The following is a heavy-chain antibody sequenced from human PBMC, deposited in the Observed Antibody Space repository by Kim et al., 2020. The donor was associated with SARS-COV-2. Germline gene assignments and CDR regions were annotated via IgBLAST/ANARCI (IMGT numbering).Heavy chain of an antibody. J-gene: IGHJ6*02. CDR1: GYTFTSYA. V-gene: IGHV1-3*01. CDR3: ARTGPKYSSSWYEYYYYGMDV. Sequence: ASVKVSCKASGYTFTSYAMHWVRQAPGQRLEWMGWINAGNGNTKYSQKFQGRVTITRDTSASTAYMELSSLRSEDTAVYYCARTGPKYSSSWYEYYYYGMDVWGQGTTVTVSS. D-gene: IGHD6-13*01. CDR2: INAGNGNT.